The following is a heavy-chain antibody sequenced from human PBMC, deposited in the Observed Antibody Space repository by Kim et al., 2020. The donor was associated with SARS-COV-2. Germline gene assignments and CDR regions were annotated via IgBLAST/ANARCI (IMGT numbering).Heavy chain of an antibody. Sequence: GGSLRLSCAASGFTFSSYGMHWVRQAPGKGLEWVAVISYDGSNKYYADSVKGRFTISRDNSKNTLYLQMNSLRAEDTAVYYCAAMGYYYYGMDVWGQGTT. CDR3: AAMGYYYYGMDV. CDR2: ISYDGSNK. J-gene: IGHJ6*02. V-gene: IGHV3-30*03. CDR1: GFTFSSYG. D-gene: IGHD2-2*01.